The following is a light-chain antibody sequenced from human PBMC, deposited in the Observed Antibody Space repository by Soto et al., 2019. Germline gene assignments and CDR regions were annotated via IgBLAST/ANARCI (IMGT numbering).Light chain of an antibody. CDR1: SSDVGSYNL. CDR2: EDT. J-gene: IGLJ3*02. V-gene: IGLV2-23*02. CDR3: CSYAGSTTFGV. Sequence: QSALTQPASESGSPAQSITISCTGTSSDVGSYNLVSWYQQHPGKGPKLMIYEDTKRPSGVSNRFSGSKSGNTASLTISGLQAEDEADYYCCSYAGSTTFGVFGGGTELTLL.